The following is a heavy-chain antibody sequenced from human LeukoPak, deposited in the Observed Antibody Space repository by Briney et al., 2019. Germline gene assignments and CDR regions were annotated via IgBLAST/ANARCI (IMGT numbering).Heavy chain of an antibody. Sequence: SQTLSLTCTVSGGSISSGGYYWSWIRQHPGKGLEWIGYIYYSGSTYYNPSLKSRVTISVDTSKNQFSLKLSSVTAADTAVYYCARRPGGPAAIFNYWGQGTLVTVSS. CDR1: GGSISSGGYY. D-gene: IGHD2-2*01. V-gene: IGHV4-31*03. J-gene: IGHJ4*02. CDR2: IYYSGST. CDR3: ARRPGGPAAIFNY.